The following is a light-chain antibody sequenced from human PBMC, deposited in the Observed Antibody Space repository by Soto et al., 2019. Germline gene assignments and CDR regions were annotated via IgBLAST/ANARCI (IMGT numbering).Light chain of an antibody. J-gene: IGLJ1*01. CDR3: ISYTGSDTAYV. CDR2: EVR. Sequence: QSALTQPASVSGSPGQSITISCTGTSSDVGSYNYVAWYQQLPGKTPKLMIYEVRNRPSGVSSRFSGSKSGNTASLTISGLQAEDEADYYCISYTGSDTAYVFGTGTKVTVL. CDR1: SSDVGSYNY. V-gene: IGLV2-14*01.